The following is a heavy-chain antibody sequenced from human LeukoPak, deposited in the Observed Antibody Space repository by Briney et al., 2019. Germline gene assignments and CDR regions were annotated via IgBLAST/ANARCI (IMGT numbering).Heavy chain of an antibody. CDR2: IYYSGST. D-gene: IGHD4-17*01. CDR3: ARESNGDVDY. V-gene: IGHV4-39*02. J-gene: IGHJ4*02. CDR1: GFTFSSYA. Sequence: GSLRLSCAASGFTFSSYAMSWVRQAPGKGLEWIGSIYYSGSTYYNPSLKSRVTISVDTSKNQFSLKLSSVTAADTAVYYCARESNGDVDYWGQGTLVTVSS.